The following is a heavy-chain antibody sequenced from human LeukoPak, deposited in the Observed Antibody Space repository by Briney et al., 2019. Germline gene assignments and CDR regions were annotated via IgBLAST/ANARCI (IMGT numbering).Heavy chain of an antibody. CDR2: MIPIFGTA. J-gene: IGHJ4*02. V-gene: IGHV1-69*13. Sequence: SVTVSCTASGGTFSNYAISWVRQAPGQGREWMGGMIPIFGTANYVQKFQGRVTITADESTSTAYMELSSLRSEDTAVYYCARDGNFAPAADYYFDYWGQGTLVTVSS. CDR1: GGTFSNYA. D-gene: IGHD1-1*01. CDR3: ARDGNFAPAADYYFDY.